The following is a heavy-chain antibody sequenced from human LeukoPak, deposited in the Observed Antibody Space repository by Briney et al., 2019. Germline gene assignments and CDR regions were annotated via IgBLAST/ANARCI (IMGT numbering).Heavy chain of an antibody. CDR2: ISSSSDTI. Sequence: GGSLRLSCAASGFTFTSYSMNWVRQAPGKGLEWVSYISSSSDTIYYADSVKGRFTMSRDNAKNSLYLQMNSLKDEDTAVYYCARYCSGGSCYSDYWGQGTLVAVSS. CDR1: GFTFTSYS. J-gene: IGHJ4*02. CDR3: ARYCSGGSCYSDY. V-gene: IGHV3-48*02. D-gene: IGHD2-15*01.